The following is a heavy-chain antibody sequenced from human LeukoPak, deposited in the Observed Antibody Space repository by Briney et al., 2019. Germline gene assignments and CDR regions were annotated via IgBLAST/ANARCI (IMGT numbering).Heavy chain of an antibody. CDR3: ARDYCNGGSCYSYFDY. V-gene: IGHV4-59*01. CDR1: GGSISSYY. D-gene: IGHD2-15*01. J-gene: IGHJ4*02. CDR2: IYYSGST. Sequence: KPSETLSLTCTVSGGSISSYYWSWIRQPPGKGLEWIGYIYYSGSTNYNPSLKSRVTISVDTSKNQFSLKLSSVTAADTAVYYCARDYCNGGSCYSYFDYWGQGTLVTVSS.